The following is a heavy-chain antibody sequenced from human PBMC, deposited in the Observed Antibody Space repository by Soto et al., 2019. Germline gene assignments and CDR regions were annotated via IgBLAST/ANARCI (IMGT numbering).Heavy chain of an antibody. CDR2: IKSKTDGGTT. CDR3: TTDRRLTMIVVVTDY. V-gene: IGHV3-15*01. J-gene: IGHJ4*02. D-gene: IGHD3-22*01. CDR1: VFNFSNAW. Sequence: RGSLTVSCAASVFNFSNAWMSWVRQAPGKGLEWVGRIKSKTDGGTTDYAAPVKGRFTISRDDSKNTLYLQMNSLKTEDAAVYYCTTDRRLTMIVVVTDYWGQGTLVTGSS.